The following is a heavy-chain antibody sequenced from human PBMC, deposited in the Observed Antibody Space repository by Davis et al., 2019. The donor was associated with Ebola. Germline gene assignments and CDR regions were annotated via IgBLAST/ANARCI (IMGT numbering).Heavy chain of an antibody. J-gene: IGHJ6*04. CDR3: AHWSARHGLDV. D-gene: IGHD3-3*01. CDR2: IYWDDDR. Sequence: SGPTLVKPTQTLTLTCTFSGFSLSTSAVGVGWIRQALGKALEWLALIYWDDDRRYSPSLMSRLTISRDTSKNQVVLTVTNMDPVDTATYYCAHWSARHGLDVWGRGTTVTVSS. V-gene: IGHV2-5*02. CDR1: GFSLSTSAVG.